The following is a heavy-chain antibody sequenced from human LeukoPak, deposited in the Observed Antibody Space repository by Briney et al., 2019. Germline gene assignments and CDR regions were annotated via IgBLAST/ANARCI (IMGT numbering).Heavy chain of an antibody. CDR3: AKTRPLDSSSWSHGDY. Sequence: GGSLRLSCAASGFTFSSSAMNWVRRAPGKGLEWVSSIGTSGATTYADSVKGRFAISRDNSKNTLYLQMNSLRAEDTAVYYCAKTRPLDSSSWSHGDYWGQGTLVTVSS. V-gene: IGHV3-23*01. CDR2: IGTSGATT. CDR1: GFTFSSSA. J-gene: IGHJ4*02. D-gene: IGHD6-13*01.